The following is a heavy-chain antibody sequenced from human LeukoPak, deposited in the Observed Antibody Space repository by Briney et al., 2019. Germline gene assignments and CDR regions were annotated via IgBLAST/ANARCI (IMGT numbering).Heavy chain of an antibody. D-gene: IGHD2-15*01. Sequence: GAPVKVSCKASGYTFTGYYMHWVRQAPGQGLEWMGWINPNSGGTNYAQKFQGRVTMTRDTSISTAYMELSRLRSDDTAVYYCARDWRMMYCSGGSCYGLDYWGQGTLVTVSS. J-gene: IGHJ4*02. V-gene: IGHV1-2*02. CDR2: INPNSGGT. CDR3: ARDWRMMYCSGGSCYGLDY. CDR1: GYTFTGYY.